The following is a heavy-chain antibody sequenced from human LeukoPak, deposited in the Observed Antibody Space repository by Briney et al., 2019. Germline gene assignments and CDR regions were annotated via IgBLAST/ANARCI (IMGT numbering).Heavy chain of an antibody. D-gene: IGHD6-19*01. V-gene: IGHV3-64D*06. Sequence: PGGSLRLSCSASGFTLSTYGMHWVRQGPGKGLEQIGAISTNGGITVYAYSVEGRFTISRDNSKNTLYLQMSGLRAADTAVYYCAKDSDIAVAGTDDAFDLWGQGTMVTVSS. CDR3: AKDSDIAVAGTDDAFDL. CDR2: ISTNGGIT. J-gene: IGHJ3*01. CDR1: GFTLSTYG.